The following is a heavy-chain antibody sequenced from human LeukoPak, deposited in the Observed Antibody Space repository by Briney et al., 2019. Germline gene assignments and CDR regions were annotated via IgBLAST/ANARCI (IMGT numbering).Heavy chain of an antibody. CDR3: AREVYSSSSHWFDP. CDR1: GGTFSSYA. CDR2: IIPIFGTA. D-gene: IGHD6-6*01. Sequence: ASVKVSCKASGGTFSSYAISWVRQAPGQGLEWMGGIIPIFGTANYAQKFQGRVTITADKSTSTAYMELSSLRSEDTAVYYCAREVYSSSSHWFDPWGQGTLVTVSS. J-gene: IGHJ5*02. V-gene: IGHV1-69*06.